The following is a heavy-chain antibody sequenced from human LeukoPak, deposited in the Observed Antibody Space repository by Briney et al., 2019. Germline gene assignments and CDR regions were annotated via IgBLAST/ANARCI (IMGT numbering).Heavy chain of an antibody. J-gene: IGHJ4*02. CDR3: ARGLSSSSLTDY. CDR1: GYTLTGYY. Sequence: GASVKVSCKASGYTLTGYYMHWVRQAPGQGLEWMGWINPNSGGTNYAQKFQGRVTMTRDTSISTAYMELRSLRSDDTAVYYCARGLSSSSLTDYWGQGTLVTVSS. CDR2: INPNSGGT. D-gene: IGHD6-6*01. V-gene: IGHV1-2*02.